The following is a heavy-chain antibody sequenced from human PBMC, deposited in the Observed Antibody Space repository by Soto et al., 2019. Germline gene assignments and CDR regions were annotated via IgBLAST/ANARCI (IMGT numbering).Heavy chain of an antibody. D-gene: IGHD2-21*01. CDR2: ISGSGGST. V-gene: IGHV3-23*01. Sequence: GGSMRVRCAAVGFKIIDYGMSWVRQNQGKGLEWVSAISGSGGSTYSADSVKGRFTISRDNSNNTLYLQMNSLRAEDTAVYYCAIFLSVGVRIGLVNWFDTWGQATLVTVYS. J-gene: IGHJ5*02. CDR1: GFKIIDYG. CDR3: AIFLSVGVRIGLVNWFDT.